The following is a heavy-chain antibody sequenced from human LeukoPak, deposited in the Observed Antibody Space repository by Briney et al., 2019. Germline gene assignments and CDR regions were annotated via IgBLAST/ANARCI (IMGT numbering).Heavy chain of an antibody. V-gene: IGHV1-18*01. D-gene: IGHD1-26*01. J-gene: IGHJ3*02. CDR3: ARDWRWELLTPGAFDI. Sequence: ASVKVSCKASGYTFTSYGISWVRQAPGQGLEWMGWVSAYNGNTNYAQKLQGRVTMTRDMSTSTVYMELSSLRSEDTAVYYCARDWRWELLTPGAFDIWGQGTMVTVSS. CDR1: GYTFTSYG. CDR2: VSAYNGNT.